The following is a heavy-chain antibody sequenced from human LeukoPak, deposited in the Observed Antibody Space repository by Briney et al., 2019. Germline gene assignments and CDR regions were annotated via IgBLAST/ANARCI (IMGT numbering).Heavy chain of an antibody. J-gene: IGHJ6*03. CDR3: ARPAYSYPYYADV. CDR2: IYPGDSDT. D-gene: IGHD3-16*01. Sequence: GESLKISCKGSGYSFTSYWIGWVRQMPGKGLEWMGIIYPGDSDTRYSPSFQGQVTISADKSISTAYLQWSSLKASDTAIYYCARPAYSYPYYADVWGKGTTVTVSS. V-gene: IGHV5-51*01. CDR1: GYSFTSYW.